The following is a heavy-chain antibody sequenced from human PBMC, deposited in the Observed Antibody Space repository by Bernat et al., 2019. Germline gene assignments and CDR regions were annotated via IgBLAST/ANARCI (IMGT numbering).Heavy chain of an antibody. D-gene: IGHD3-22*01. Sequence: QVQLQESGPGLVKPSGTLSLTCAVSGGSISSSNWWSWVRQPPVKGLEWIGEIYHRGSTNYNPSLKIRVTIPVNKSKNQFSLKLSYVTAAETAVYYCARGVDYYDSSGYFDYWGQGTLVTVSS. CDR1: GGSISSSNW. CDR2: IYHRGST. V-gene: IGHV4-4*02. J-gene: IGHJ4*02. CDR3: ARGVDYYDSSGYFDY.